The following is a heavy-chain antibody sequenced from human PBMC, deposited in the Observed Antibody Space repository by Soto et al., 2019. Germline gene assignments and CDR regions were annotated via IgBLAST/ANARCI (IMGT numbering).Heavy chain of an antibody. CDR3: AKDKGTSGCAFEY. V-gene: IGHV3-23*01. CDR1: GFTFNSYA. D-gene: IGHD6-19*01. Sequence: EVQLLESGGDLVQTGGSLRLSCVASGFTFNSYAMGWVRQAPGKGLEWVSGISDSGGSRYYADSVKGRFTISKDSSKNTLSLQMHSLGSDDSAIYYCAKDKGTSGCAFEYWGQGTLVIVSS. J-gene: IGHJ4*02. CDR2: ISDSGGSR.